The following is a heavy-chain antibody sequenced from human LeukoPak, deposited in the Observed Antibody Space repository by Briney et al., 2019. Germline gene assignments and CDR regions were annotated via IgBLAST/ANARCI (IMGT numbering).Heavy chain of an antibody. Sequence: GGSLRLSCAASGFTFSSYSMNWVRQAPGKGLEWVAVISYDGSNKYYADSVKGRFTISRDNSKNTLYLQMNSLRAEDTAVYYCAKDPGVAVAGTRQFDYWGQGTLVTVSS. CDR3: AKDPGVAVAGTRQFDY. CDR2: ISYDGSNK. J-gene: IGHJ4*02. D-gene: IGHD6-19*01. V-gene: IGHV3-30*18. CDR1: GFTFSSYS.